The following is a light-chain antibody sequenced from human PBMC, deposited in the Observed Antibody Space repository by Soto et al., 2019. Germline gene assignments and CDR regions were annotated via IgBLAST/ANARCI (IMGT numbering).Light chain of an antibody. Sequence: EIVLTQSPATLSLSPGEGATLSCRASQSVSSYLAWYQQKPGQAPRLLIYDASNRATGIPARFSGSGSGTDFTLISSSLEPEDFAVYYFQQRSNCTVTFGLVTKVEV. CDR2: DAS. CDR3: QQRSNCTVT. V-gene: IGKV3-11*01. CDR1: QSVSSY. J-gene: IGKJ1*01.